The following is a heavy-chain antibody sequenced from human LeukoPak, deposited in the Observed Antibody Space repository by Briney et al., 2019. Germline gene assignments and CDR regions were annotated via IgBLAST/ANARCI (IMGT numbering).Heavy chain of an antibody. Sequence: PSETLSPTCTVSGGSISSYYWSWIRQPPGKGLEWIGYIYYSGSTNYNPSLKSRVTISVDTSKNQFSLKLSSVTAADTAVYYCARERRWLQFGGNWFDPWGQGTLVTVSS. J-gene: IGHJ5*02. CDR2: IYYSGST. V-gene: IGHV4-59*01. D-gene: IGHD5-24*01. CDR1: GGSISSYY. CDR3: ARERRWLQFGGNWFDP.